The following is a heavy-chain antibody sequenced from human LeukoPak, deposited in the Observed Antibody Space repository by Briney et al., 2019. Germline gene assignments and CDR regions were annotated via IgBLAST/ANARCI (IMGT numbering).Heavy chain of an antibody. CDR2: IYTTGGT. J-gene: IGHJ5*02. V-gene: IGHV4-4*07. CDR1: GAAISPSY. CDR3: ARGFTAALNWFDP. D-gene: IGHD3-16*01. Sequence: SETLSLTCTVSGAAISPSYWSWIRQPAGKGLEWIGRIYTTGGTDYNPSLKSRVTMSIDMSKNHFSLRLNSVTAADTAVYYCARGFTAALNWFDPWGQGTLVTVSS.